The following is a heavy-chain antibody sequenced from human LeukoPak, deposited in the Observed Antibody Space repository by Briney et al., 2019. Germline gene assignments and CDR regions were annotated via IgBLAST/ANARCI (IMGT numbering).Heavy chain of an antibody. V-gene: IGHV3-30-3*01. CDR2: ISYDGSNK. CDR1: GFTFSSYA. J-gene: IGHJ4*02. Sequence: GGSLRLSCAASGFTFSSYAMHWVRQAPGKGLEWVAVISYDGSNKYYADSVKGRFTISRDNSKNTLYLQMNSLRAEDTAVYYCAREGNYDDSSRSFDYWGQGTLVTVSS. D-gene: IGHD3-22*01. CDR3: AREGNYDDSSRSFDY.